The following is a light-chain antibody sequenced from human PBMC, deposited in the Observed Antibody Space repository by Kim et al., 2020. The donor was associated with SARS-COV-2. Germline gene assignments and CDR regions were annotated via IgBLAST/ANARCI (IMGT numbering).Light chain of an antibody. J-gene: IGLJ1*01. CDR1: SSNIGSNT. CDR2: SNN. V-gene: IGLV1-44*01. Sequence: GQSVHVSCSGRSSNIGSNTINWYQQLPGTAPKLRIYSNNQRPSGVPDRFSGSKSGTSASLAISGLQSEDEADYYCAAWDDSLNGYVFGTGTKVTVL. CDR3: AAWDDSLNGYV.